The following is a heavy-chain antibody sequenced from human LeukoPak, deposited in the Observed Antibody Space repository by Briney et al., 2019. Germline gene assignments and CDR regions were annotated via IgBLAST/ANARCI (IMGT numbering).Heavy chain of an antibody. CDR3: ARDYTRGVYAFDI. J-gene: IGHJ3*02. V-gene: IGHV4-59*01. Sequence: SETLSLTCTVSGGSISSYYWSWLRQPPGKGLEWIGYINYSGSTDYDPSLKSRVTISVDTSKTQFSLKLSSLTAADTAVYYCARDYTRGVYAFDIWGQGTMVTVSS. CDR2: INYSGST. CDR1: GGSISSYY. D-gene: IGHD3-10*01.